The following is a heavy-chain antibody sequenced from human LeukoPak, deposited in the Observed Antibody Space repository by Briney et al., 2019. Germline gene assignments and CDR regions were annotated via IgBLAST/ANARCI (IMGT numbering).Heavy chain of an antibody. CDR3: ARAIAAAGTYYYYMDV. Sequence: ASVKVSCKASGYTFTGNYMHWVRQAPGQGLEWMGWINPNSGGTNYAQKFQGRVTMTRDTSISTAYMELSRLRSDDTAVYYCARAIAAAGTYYYYMDVWGKGTTVTISS. V-gene: IGHV1-2*02. CDR2: INPNSGGT. CDR1: GYTFTGNY. J-gene: IGHJ6*03. D-gene: IGHD6-13*01.